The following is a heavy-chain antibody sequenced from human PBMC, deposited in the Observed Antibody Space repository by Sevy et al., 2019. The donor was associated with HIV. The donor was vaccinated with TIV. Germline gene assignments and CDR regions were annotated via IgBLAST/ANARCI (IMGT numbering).Heavy chain of an antibody. CDR3: ARVYYYDSSGPEYYFDY. CDR1: GGTFSSYA. Sequence: ASVKVSCKASGGTFSSYAISWVRQAPGQGLEWMGGIIPIFGTANYAQKFQGRVTITADESTSTAYMELSSLRSEDTAVYYCARVYYYDSSGPEYYFDYSGQGTLVTVSS. D-gene: IGHD3-22*01. V-gene: IGHV1-69*13. CDR2: IIPIFGTA. J-gene: IGHJ4*02.